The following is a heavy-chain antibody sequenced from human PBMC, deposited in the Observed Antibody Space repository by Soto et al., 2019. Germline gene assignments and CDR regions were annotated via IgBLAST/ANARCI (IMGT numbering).Heavy chain of an antibody. Sequence: QVQLVQSGAEVKEPGASVKVSCETSGYTFRSYGISWVRQAPGQGLEWMGWISPYNGNTNYIQKFQGRVTMTTDASTSTVYMELRSLRSDDTAVYYCARGGILTDSSFDYWGQGTLVTVSS. D-gene: IGHD3-9*01. V-gene: IGHV1-18*01. CDR1: GYTFRSYG. CDR2: ISPYNGNT. J-gene: IGHJ4*02. CDR3: ARGGILTDSSFDY.